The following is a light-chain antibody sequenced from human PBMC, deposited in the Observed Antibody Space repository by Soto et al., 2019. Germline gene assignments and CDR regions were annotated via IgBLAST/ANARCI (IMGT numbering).Light chain of an antibody. V-gene: IGKV1-5*01. CDR1: QSVLTY. Sequence: DIQLTQSPSTLSASVGDTATITFRASQSVLTYLAWYQQKPGEAPKLLITSASSLQSGVPSRFSASGSGTEFSLSINSLQPDDFATYYCQHYRGLSSFGPGTKVDIK. CDR2: SAS. J-gene: IGKJ3*01. CDR3: QHYRGLSS.